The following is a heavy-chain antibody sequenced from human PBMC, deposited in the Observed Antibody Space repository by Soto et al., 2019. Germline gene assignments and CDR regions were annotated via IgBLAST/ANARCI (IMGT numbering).Heavy chain of an antibody. V-gene: IGHV3-30*03. CDR2: ISDDGSNK. CDR3: ARPRQPYYYYVGMEV. CDR1: GFIFSNYG. J-gene: IGHJ6*02. D-gene: IGHD2-2*01. Sequence: QVQLVESGGGVVQPGRSLRLSCAVSGFIFSNYGMHWVRQAPGKGLEWVAVISDDGSNKYYADSVKGRFAISRDSPKDTLYLQMHSLRGEDTAVYYCARPRQPYYYYVGMEVWGQGTTVTVSS.